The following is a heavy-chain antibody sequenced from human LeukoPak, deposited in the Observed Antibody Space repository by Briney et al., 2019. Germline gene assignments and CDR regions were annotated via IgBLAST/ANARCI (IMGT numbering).Heavy chain of an antibody. CDR3: ARDQGENYDSSGYYPY. Sequence: GGSLRLSCAASRFTFSTYTMNWVRQAPGKGLEWVSSISSSSSYIYYADSVKGRFTISRDNAKNSLYLQMNTLRAEDTAVYYCARDQGENYDSSGYYPYWGQGTLVTVSS. D-gene: IGHD3-22*01. CDR2: ISSSSSYI. V-gene: IGHV3-21*01. CDR1: RFTFSTYT. J-gene: IGHJ4*02.